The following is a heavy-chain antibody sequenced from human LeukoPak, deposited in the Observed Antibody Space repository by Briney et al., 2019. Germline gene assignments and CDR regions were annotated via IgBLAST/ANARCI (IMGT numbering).Heavy chain of an antibody. D-gene: IGHD3-22*01. Sequence: PSETLSLTCAVSGSSISDYWSWIRQPAGKGLEWIGRIYTSGSTNYNPSLKSRVTISVDTSKNQFSLKLSSVTAADTAVYYCARDRPSYYYDSRTDAFDIWGQGTMVTVSS. J-gene: IGHJ3*02. V-gene: IGHV4-4*07. CDR2: IYTSGST. CDR3: ARDRPSYYYDSRTDAFDI. CDR1: GSSISDY.